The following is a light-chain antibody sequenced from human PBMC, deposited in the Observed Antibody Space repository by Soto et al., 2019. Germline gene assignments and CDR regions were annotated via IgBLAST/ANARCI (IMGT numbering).Light chain of an antibody. V-gene: IGKV3-20*01. Sequence: DIVLTQSPGTLSLSPGERATLSCRASQSVGGNYLAWYQQKPGQAPRLLIYDTSNRATGIPDRISGSGSGTDFTLTISRLEPEDFAVYYCQQYGGSRGTFGQGTKLDIK. CDR3: QQYGGSRGT. CDR1: QSVGGNY. J-gene: IGKJ2*01. CDR2: DTS.